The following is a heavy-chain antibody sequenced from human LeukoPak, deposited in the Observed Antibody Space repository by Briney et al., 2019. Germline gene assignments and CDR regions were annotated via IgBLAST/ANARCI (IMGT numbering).Heavy chain of an antibody. J-gene: IGHJ4*02. CDR2: ISGSGGST. CDR3: AKFDDSSGYYY. D-gene: IGHD3-22*01. Sequence: GGSLRLSCAASGFTFSSYAMSWVRQAPGKGMEWVSAISGSGGSTYYADSVKGRFTISRDNSKNTLYLQMNSLRAEDTAVYYCAKFDDSSGYYYWGQGTLVTVSS. V-gene: IGHV3-23*01. CDR1: GFTFSSYA.